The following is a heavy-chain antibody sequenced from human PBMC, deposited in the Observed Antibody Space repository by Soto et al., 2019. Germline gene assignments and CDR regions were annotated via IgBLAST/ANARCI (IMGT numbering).Heavy chain of an antibody. Sequence: QVQLVESGGGVVQPGRSLRLSCAASGFTFSSYGMHWVRQAPGKGLEWVAVIWYDGSNKYYADSVKGRFTISRDNSKNTLYLQMNSLRAEDTAVYYCARDGPSPRYYYGSGSHHFYYYGMDVWGQGTTVTVSS. CDR1: GFTFSSYG. CDR2: IWYDGSNK. CDR3: ARDGPSPRYYYGSGSHHFYYYGMDV. V-gene: IGHV3-33*01. D-gene: IGHD3-10*01. J-gene: IGHJ6*02.